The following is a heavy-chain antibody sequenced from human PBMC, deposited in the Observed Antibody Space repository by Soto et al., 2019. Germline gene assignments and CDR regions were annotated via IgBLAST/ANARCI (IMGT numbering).Heavy chain of an antibody. V-gene: IGHV1-46*01. CDR3: ARGLYYYDSSGYNGPDAFDI. Sequence: ASVKVSCKASGYTFTSYYMHWVRQAPGQGLEWMGIINPSGGSTSYAQKFQGRVTMTRDTSTSTAYMELSSLRSEDTAVYYCARGLYYYDSSGYNGPDAFDIWGQGTMVTVSS. CDR1: GYTFTSYY. CDR2: INPSGGST. D-gene: IGHD3-22*01. J-gene: IGHJ3*02.